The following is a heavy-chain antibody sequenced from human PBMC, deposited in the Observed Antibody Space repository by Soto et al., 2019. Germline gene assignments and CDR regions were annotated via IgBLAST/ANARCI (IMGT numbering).Heavy chain of an antibody. CDR1: GGSFSSYA. CDR2: IIPIFGTP. D-gene: IGHD6-6*01. J-gene: IGHJ4*02. CDR3: ARGYRSSSGRFVN. V-gene: IGHV1-69*01. Sequence: QVQLVQSGAEVKKPGSSVKVSCKASGGSFSSYAISWVRQAPGQGLEWMGGIIPIFGTPSYAQKFQGRVTITAVECTSTAYMELLSLRSEDTAVYYCARGYRSSSGRFVNWGQGTLVTVSS.